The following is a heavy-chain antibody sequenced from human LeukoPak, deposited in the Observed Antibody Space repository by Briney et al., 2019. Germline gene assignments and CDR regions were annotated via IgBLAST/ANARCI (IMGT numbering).Heavy chain of an antibody. V-gene: IGHV3-30*02. CDR2: IRYDGNNK. D-gene: IGHD3-9*01. CDR3: AKGTPVLRYFDWSNDY. J-gene: IGHJ4*02. Sequence: PGGSLRLSCGASGFTFSNYGMLWVRQAPGKGLDWVAFIRYDGNNKLYADSVKGRFTISRDNSKNTLYLHINSLRAEDTAVYHCAKGTPVLRYFDWSNDYWGQGTLVTVSS. CDR1: GFTFSNYG.